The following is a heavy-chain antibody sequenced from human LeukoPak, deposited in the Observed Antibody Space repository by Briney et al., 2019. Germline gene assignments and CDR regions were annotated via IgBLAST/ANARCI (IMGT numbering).Heavy chain of an antibody. Sequence: SETLSLTCSVSGGSISTYLWSWIRQPPGKGLEWIGYIYYSGRSNYNPSLRSRVTISVDTSRNQFSLKLSSVTAADTAVYYCARVLVTTIDYWGQGTLVTVSS. CDR1: GGSISTYL. J-gene: IGHJ4*02. D-gene: IGHD4-17*01. CDR3: ARVLVTTIDY. CDR2: IYYSGRS. V-gene: IGHV4-59*12.